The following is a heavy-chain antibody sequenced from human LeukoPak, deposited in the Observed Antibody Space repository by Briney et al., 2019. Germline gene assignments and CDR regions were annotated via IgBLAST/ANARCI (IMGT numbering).Heavy chain of an antibody. Sequence: GGSLRLSCTASGFTFGDYTMSGFRQAPGKGLVGVGFIISKAYGGTTEYAASVKGRFTISRDDSKSLAYLHMSSLKTEDTAVYYCTTSTRWRVFDYWGQGTLVTVSS. V-gene: IGHV3-49*03. J-gene: IGHJ4*02. CDR1: GFTFGDYT. D-gene: IGHD5-24*01. CDR2: IISKAYGGTT. CDR3: TTSTRWRVFDY.